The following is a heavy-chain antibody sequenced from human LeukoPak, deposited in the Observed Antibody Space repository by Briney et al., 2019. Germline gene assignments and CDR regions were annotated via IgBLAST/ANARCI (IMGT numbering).Heavy chain of an antibody. CDR2: ISSSSSYI. J-gene: IGHJ5*02. D-gene: IGHD6-19*01. V-gene: IGHV3-21*01. CDR1: GFTFSSYS. Sequence: GGSLRLSCAASGFTFSSYSMNWVRQAPGKGLEWVSSISSSSSYIYYADSVKGRFTISRYNAKNSLYLQMNSLRAEDTALYYCAREGGSGWYSGWFDPWGQGTLVTVSS. CDR3: AREGGSGWYSGWFDP.